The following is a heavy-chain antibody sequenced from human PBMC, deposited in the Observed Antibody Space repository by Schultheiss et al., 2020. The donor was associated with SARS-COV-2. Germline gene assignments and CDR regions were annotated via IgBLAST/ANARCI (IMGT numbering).Heavy chain of an antibody. V-gene: IGHV3-23*01. J-gene: IGHJ4*02. CDR2: ISGVGST. Sequence: GGSLRLSCAASGFTFSSYAMSWVRQAPGKGLEWVSAISGVGSTYYADSVKGRFIISRDNVEKTLFLQMNSLRAEDTAQYYCVRDRWYCGGVDCSKVDYWGQGTLVTVSS. CDR3: VRDRWYCGGVDCSKVDY. CDR1: GFTFSSYA. D-gene: IGHD2-21*01.